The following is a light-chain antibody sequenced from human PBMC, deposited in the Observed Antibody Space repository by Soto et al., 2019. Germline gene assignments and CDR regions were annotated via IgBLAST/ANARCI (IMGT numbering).Light chain of an antibody. CDR2: GNN. Sequence: QLVLTQPPSVSGAPGQRVIISCTGSRSNIGAGYVVHWYRRLPGTAPKLLIYGNNNRPSGVPDRIFASKSGNTASLTVSGLQADDEVNYYCSSFKGTNSFVFGTGTKLTVL. V-gene: IGLV1-40*01. J-gene: IGLJ1*01. CDR1: RSNIGAGYV. CDR3: SSFKGTNSFV.